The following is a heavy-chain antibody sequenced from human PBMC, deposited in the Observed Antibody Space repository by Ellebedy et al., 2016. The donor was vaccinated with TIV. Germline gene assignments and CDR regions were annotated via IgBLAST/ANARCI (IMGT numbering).Heavy chain of an antibody. J-gene: IGHJ2*01. CDR3: ARDLAIRCSGGSCYSETGYFDL. CDR1: GYTFISYF. Sequence: AASVKVSCKASGYTFISYFMHWVRQAPGQGPEWMGIINPSGGSTSYAQKLQGRVTMTRDTSTSTVYMELSSLRSEDTAVYYCARDLAIRCSGGSCYSETGYFDLWGRGTLVTVSS. V-gene: IGHV1-46*04. CDR2: INPSGGST. D-gene: IGHD2-15*01.